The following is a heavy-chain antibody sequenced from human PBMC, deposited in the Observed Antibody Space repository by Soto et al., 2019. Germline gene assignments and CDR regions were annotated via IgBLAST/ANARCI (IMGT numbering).Heavy chain of an antibody. J-gene: IGHJ5*02. CDR1: GFTFSSYS. CDR3: ARDADYGDLQDWFDP. CDR2: ISSSSSTI. V-gene: IGHV3-48*02. Sequence: GGSLRLSCAASGFTFSSYSMNWVRQAPGKGLEWVSYISSSSSTIYYADSVKGRFTISRDNAKNSLYLQMNSLRDEDTAVYYCARDADYGDLQDWFDPWGQGTLVTVSS. D-gene: IGHD4-17*01.